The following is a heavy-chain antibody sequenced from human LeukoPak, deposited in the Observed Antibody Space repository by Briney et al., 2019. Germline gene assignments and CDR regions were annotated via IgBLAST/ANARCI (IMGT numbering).Heavy chain of an antibody. CDR3: ALSGSLGSYYYYGMDV. CDR2: IYHSGST. CDR1: GGSISSSNW. J-gene: IGHJ6*02. V-gene: IGHV4-4*02. Sequence: PSETLSLTCAVSGGSISSSNWWSWVRQPPGKGLEWIGEIYHSGSTNYNPSLKSRVTISVDKSKNQFSLKLSSVTAADTAVYYCALSGSLGSYYYYGMDVWGQGTTATVSS. D-gene: IGHD3-3*01.